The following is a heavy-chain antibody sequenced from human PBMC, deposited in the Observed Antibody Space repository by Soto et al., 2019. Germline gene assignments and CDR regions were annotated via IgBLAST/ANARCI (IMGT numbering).Heavy chain of an antibody. CDR1: GYTFTSYG. Sequence: ASVKVYCKASGYTFTSYGISWVRQAPGQGLEWMGWISAYNGNTNYAQKLQGRVTMTTDTSTSTAYMELRSLRSDDTAVYYCARRKRRITIFFLFRTRPYDDFELRGQGTMVTVSS. J-gene: IGHJ3*01. V-gene: IGHV1-18*04. D-gene: IGHD3-3*01. CDR3: ARRKRRITIFFLFRTRPYDDFEL. CDR2: ISAYNGNT.